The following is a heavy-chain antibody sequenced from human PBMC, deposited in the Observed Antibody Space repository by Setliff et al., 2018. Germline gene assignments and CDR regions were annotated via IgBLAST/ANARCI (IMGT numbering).Heavy chain of an antibody. CDR2: MNPNSGNT. J-gene: IGHJ6*02. CDR1: GYTFTSYD. D-gene: IGHD2-2*01. CDR3: ARDGVGVPAIDYGMDV. V-gene: IGHV1-8*02. Sequence: GASVKVSCKASGYTFTSYDINWVRQATGQGLEWMGWMNPNSGNTGYAQKFQGRVTMTRNTSISTAYMELSSLRSEDTAVYYCARDGVGVPAIDYGMDVWGQGTTVTVSS.